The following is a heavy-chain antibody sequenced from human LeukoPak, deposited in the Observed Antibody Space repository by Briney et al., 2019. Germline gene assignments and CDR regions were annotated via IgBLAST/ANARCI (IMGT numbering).Heavy chain of an antibody. CDR1: GGTFSSYA. CDR2: IIPIFGTA. J-gene: IGHJ3*02. Sequence: ASVKVSCKASGGTFSSYAISWVRQAPGQGLEWMGRIIPIFGTANYVQKFQGRVTITTDESTSTAYMELSSLRSEDTAVYYCARDLLWSSPDSFDIWGQGTMVTVSS. V-gene: IGHV1-69*05. CDR3: ARDLLWSSPDSFDI. D-gene: IGHD2-2*01.